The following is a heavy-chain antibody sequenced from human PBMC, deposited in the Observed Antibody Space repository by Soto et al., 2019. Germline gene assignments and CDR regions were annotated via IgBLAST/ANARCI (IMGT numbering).Heavy chain of an antibody. J-gene: IGHJ1*01. CDR3: TLQRLPTIEGFYD. V-gene: IGHV3-49*04. Sequence: PGGSLRLSCAGSGFTFGDYAVSWVRQAPGKGLEWVGFIKSQSYGGTSDYAASVNGRFTISRDDSKSVAFLQMNSLKTEDTGINYCTLQRLPTIEGFYDWGQGTLDTVAS. D-gene: IGHD5-12*01. CDR1: GFTFGDYA. CDR2: IKSQSYGGTS.